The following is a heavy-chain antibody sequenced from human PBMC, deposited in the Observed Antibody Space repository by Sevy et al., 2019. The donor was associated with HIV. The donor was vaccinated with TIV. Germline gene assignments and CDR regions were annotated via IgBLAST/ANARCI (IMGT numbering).Heavy chain of an antibody. J-gene: IGHJ6*02. CDR1: GFTFSSYW. CDR3: ASYYDDYYYYYGMYV. D-gene: IGHD3-3*01. Sequence: GESLKISCAASGFTFSSYWMSWVRQAPGKGLEWVANIKQDGSGKYYVDSVKGRFTISRDNAKNSLYLQMNSLRAEATAVYYCASYYDDYYYYYGMYVWGQGTTVTVSS. V-gene: IGHV3-7*03. CDR2: IKQDGSGK.